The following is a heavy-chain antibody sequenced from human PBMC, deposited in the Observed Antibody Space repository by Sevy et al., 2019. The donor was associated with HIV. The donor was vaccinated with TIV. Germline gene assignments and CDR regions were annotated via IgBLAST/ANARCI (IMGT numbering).Heavy chain of an antibody. V-gene: IGHV3-7*01. J-gene: IGHJ6*02. CDR2: IKQDGSEK. Sequence: GGSLRLSCAASGFTFSSYWMSWVRQAPGKGLEWMANIKQDGSEKYYVDPVKGGCTIPRDNAKNSLLLQMNSLRAEDTAVYYCARDSMVVVPAAQTYYYYGMDVWGQGTTVTVSS. CDR1: GFTFSSYW. CDR3: ARDSMVVVPAAQTYYYYGMDV. D-gene: IGHD2-2*01.